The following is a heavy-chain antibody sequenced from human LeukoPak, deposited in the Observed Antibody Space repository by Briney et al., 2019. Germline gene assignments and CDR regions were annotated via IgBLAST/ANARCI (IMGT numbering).Heavy chain of an antibody. CDR3: AKDAVFGDYEWVFDY. D-gene: IGHD4-17*01. CDR2: ISYDGSNK. J-gene: IGHJ4*02. V-gene: IGHV3-30*18. CDR1: GFSFSSYG. Sequence: PGGSLRLSCAASGFSFSSYGMHWVRQGPGKGLEWVAVISYDGSNKYYADSVKGRVTISRDNSKNTLSLQMNSLRAEDTAVYYCAKDAVFGDYEWVFDYWGQGTLVTVS.